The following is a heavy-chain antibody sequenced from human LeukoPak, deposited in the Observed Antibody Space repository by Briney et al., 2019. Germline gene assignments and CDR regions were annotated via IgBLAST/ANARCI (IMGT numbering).Heavy chain of an antibody. CDR3: ARFSSIAAAFDY. D-gene: IGHD6-13*01. J-gene: IGHJ4*02. V-gene: IGHV4-4*07. Sequence: SETLSLTCTVSAGSISIYYWSWIRQPAGKGLEWIGRIYTSGTTHYNPSLKSRVTMSVDTSKNQFSLNLSSVTAADTAVYYCARFSSIAAAFDYWGLGTLVTVSS. CDR1: AGSISIYY. CDR2: IYTSGTT.